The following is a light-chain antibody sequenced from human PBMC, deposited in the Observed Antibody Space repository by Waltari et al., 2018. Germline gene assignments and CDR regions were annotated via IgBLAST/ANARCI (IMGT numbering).Light chain of an antibody. V-gene: IGKV3-20*01. CDR3: QQYNYSPLT. CDR1: QSVSNTY. J-gene: IGKJ4*01. Sequence: IVLTPSPATLSLSPRERATLSCRASQSVSNTYLAWYQRKPGQAPRLLIYGASSRATGIPDRFSGSGSGTEFTLTINALEPEDSAVYFCQQYNYSPLTFGGGTRVEIK. CDR2: GAS.